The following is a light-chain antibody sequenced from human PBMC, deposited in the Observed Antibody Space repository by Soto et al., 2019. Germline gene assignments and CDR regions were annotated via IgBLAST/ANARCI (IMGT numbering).Light chain of an antibody. J-gene: IGLJ3*02. Sequence: QSALTQPPSASGSPGQSVTISCTGTSSDVGAYNYVSWYQQHPGKAPKLIIYEVTSRPSGVTDRFSGSKSGNTASLTVSGLQAEEEAYYYCSSYAGGTPWVFGGGTKLTVL. CDR2: EVT. CDR3: SSYAGGTPWV. V-gene: IGLV2-8*01. CDR1: SSDVGAYNY.